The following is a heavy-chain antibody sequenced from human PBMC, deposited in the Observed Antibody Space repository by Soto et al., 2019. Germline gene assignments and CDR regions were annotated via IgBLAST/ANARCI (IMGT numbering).Heavy chain of an antibody. Sequence: ASVKVSCKASGYTFTSYAMHWVRQAPGQRLEWMGWINAGNGNTKYSQKFQGRVTITRDTSASTAYMELSSLRSEDTAVYYCARSRIVVVDFDYWDQGTLVTVSS. CDR1: GYTFTSYA. D-gene: IGHD3-22*01. CDR2: INAGNGNT. J-gene: IGHJ4*02. V-gene: IGHV1-3*01. CDR3: ARSRIVVVDFDY.